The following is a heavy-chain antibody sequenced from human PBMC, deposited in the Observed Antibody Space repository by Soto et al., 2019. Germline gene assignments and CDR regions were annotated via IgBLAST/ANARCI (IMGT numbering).Heavy chain of an antibody. D-gene: IGHD3-9*01. J-gene: IGHJ4*02. CDR2: IWYDGSIK. CDR1: GFTFSSYG. Sequence: QVQLVESGGGVVQPGRSLRLSCAASGFTFSSYGMQWVRQAPGKGLEWVAVIWYDGSIKYYGDSVKGRFTISRDNSKTTVYLEMNSLRAEDTGLYYCARFLTGGSSQPVGGYWGQGTLVTVSS. CDR3: ARFLTGGSSQPVGGY. V-gene: IGHV3-33*01.